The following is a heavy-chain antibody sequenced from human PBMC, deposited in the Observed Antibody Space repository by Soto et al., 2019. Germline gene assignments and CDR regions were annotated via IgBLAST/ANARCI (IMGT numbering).Heavy chain of an antibody. Sequence: ASVKVSCKASGYTFTSYGISWVRQAPGQGLEWMGWISAYNGNTNYAQKLQGRVTMTTDTSTSTAYMELRSLRSDDTAVYYCARVAAAIHTYYCYGMDVWGQGTTVTVSS. D-gene: IGHD6-13*01. CDR3: ARVAAAIHTYYCYGMDV. CDR2: ISAYNGNT. CDR1: GYTFTSYG. V-gene: IGHV1-18*04. J-gene: IGHJ6*02.